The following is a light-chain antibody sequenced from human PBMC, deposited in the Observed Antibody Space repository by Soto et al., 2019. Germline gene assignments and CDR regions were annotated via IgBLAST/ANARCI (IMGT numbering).Light chain of an antibody. CDR2: AAS. CDR3: QQSYSTPRT. CDR1: QRISTY. J-gene: IGKJ2*01. V-gene: IGKV1-39*01. Sequence: DIQMTQSPSSLSASVGDRVTITCRASQRISTYLNWYQQKPGKAPKLLIYAASSLQSGVPSRFSGRGSGTDFTLTISSLQPEDFATYYCQQSYSTPRTFGQGTKLEIK.